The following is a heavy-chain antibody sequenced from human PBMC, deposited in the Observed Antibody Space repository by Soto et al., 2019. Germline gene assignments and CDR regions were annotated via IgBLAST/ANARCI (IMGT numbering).Heavy chain of an antibody. Sequence: EVQLLESGGGLVQPGESLRLSCAASGFTFSDSAMGWVRQAPGKGLEWVSSIRAGGCSTYYADSVKGRFTISRDTSKNTLYPQTNSLRAEETAMYYCAKMGRDAYKPIDSWGQGSLVTVSS. V-gene: IGHV3-23*01. CDR3: AKMGRDAYKPIDS. CDR2: IRAGGCST. CDR1: GFTFSDSA. D-gene: IGHD3-16*01. J-gene: IGHJ4*02.